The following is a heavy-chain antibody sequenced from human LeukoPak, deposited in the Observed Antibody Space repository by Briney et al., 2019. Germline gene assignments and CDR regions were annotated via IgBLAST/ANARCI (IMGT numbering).Heavy chain of an antibody. Sequence: ASVMVSCKTSGYTFTSYGISWVRQATGQGLEWMGYMNPNSGNTGYAQKFQDRVTITSDTSISTAYMELSSLRSDDTAVYYCAREGLDYWGQGTLVTVSS. CDR1: GYTFTSYG. V-gene: IGHV1-8*03. CDR2: MNPNSGNT. CDR3: AREGLDY. J-gene: IGHJ4*02.